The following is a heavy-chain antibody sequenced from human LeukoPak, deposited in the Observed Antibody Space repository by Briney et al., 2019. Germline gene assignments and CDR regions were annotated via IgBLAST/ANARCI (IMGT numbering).Heavy chain of an antibody. CDR1: GFTFSNCW. CDR2: IKQDGSEK. D-gene: IGHD1-1*01. V-gene: IGHV3-7*03. CDR3: ARKTGTTGVAFDY. J-gene: IGHJ4*02. Sequence: GGSLRLSCAASGFTFSNCWMSWVRQVPGKGLEWVANIKQDGSEKYYVDSVKGRFTISRDNGKNSVYLQMNSLRAEDTAVYYCARKTGTTGVAFDYWGQGTLVTVSS.